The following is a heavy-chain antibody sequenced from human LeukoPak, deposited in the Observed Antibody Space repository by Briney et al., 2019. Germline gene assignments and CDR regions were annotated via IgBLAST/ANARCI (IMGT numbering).Heavy chain of an antibody. CDR2: INHSGST. J-gene: IGHJ5*02. CDR1: GGSFSGYY. Sequence: SETLSLTCAVYGGSFSGYYWSWIRQPPGKELEWIGEINHSGSTNYNPSLKSRVTISVDTSKNQFSLKLSSVTAADTAVYYCARGRFRSPNWFDPWGQGTLVTVSS. D-gene: IGHD1-14*01. CDR3: ARGRFRSPNWFDP. V-gene: IGHV4-34*01.